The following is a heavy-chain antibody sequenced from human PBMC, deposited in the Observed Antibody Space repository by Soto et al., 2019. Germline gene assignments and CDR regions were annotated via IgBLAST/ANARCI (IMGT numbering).Heavy chain of an antibody. J-gene: IGHJ4*02. V-gene: IGHV3-48*02. CDR2: ISSSGVTM. D-gene: IGHD6-13*01. CDR3: VRDWGLAGLLDS. CDR1: GFTFRTYS. Sequence: RRLSCAASGFTFRTYSMHWVRQAPGKGLEWVSYISSSGVTMHYADSVKGRFTISRDNAKNSLFLLMKSLREDDTAVYYCVRDWGLAGLLDSWGQGTLVTVSS.